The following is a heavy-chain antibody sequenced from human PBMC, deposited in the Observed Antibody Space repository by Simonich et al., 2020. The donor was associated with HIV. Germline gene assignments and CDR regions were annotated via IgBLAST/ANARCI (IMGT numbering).Heavy chain of an antibody. CDR2: TNHSEST. CDR1: GGSFSGYY. D-gene: IGHD4-17*01. CDR3: ARRHPTTVTTPYFDY. Sequence: QVRLQQWGAGLLKPSETLSLTCAVYGGSFSGYYWSWIRQPPGKGLGRSGETNHSESTNYNPSLKSRVTISVDTSKNQFSLKLSSVTAADTAVYYCARRHPTTVTTPYFDYWGQGTLVTVSS. J-gene: IGHJ4*02. V-gene: IGHV4-34*01.